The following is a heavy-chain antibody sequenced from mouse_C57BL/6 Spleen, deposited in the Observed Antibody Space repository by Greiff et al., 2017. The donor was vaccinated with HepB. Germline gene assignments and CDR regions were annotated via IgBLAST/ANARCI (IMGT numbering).Heavy chain of an antibody. D-gene: IGHD1-1*01. Sequence: EVQLQQSGPVLVKPGPSVKISCKASGFTFTDYYMHWVKQSHGKSLEWIGLVYPYNGGTSYNQTFKGKATLTVDTSSSTASMELNSRTSEDAAVYYCALLDYGSSYYVDYWGQGTTLTVSS. V-gene: IGHV1-36*01. CDR1: GFTFTDYY. CDR2: VYPYNGGT. J-gene: IGHJ2*01. CDR3: ALLDYGSSYYVDY.